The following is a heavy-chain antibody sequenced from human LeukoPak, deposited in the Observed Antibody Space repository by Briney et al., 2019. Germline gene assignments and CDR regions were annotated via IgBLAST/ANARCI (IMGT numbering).Heavy chain of an antibody. V-gene: IGHV3-11*04. CDR2: ISSSGSTI. Sequence: GGSLRLSCAASGFTFSDYYMSWIRQAPGKGLEWVSYISSSGSTIYYADSVKGRFTISRDNAKNSLYLQMNSLRAEDTAVYYCARDLAKYYYYYMDVWGKGTTVTVSS. CDR1: GFTFSDYY. CDR3: ARDLAKYYYYYMDV. J-gene: IGHJ6*03.